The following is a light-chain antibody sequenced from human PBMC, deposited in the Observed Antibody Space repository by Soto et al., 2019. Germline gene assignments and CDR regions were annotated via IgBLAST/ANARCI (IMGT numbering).Light chain of an antibody. CDR3: MQSIQIPIT. CDR1: QSLLYSDGRTY. J-gene: IGKJ4*01. Sequence: DVVLTQTPRSLSVTPGQPASISCKSSQSLLYSDGRTYVYWYLQKPGQPPQLLIHEVSNRFSGVPDRFSGSVSGTDFTLKISRVEAEDVGGYYCMQSIQIPITFGGGTNVESK. CDR2: EVS. V-gene: IGKV2D-29*01.